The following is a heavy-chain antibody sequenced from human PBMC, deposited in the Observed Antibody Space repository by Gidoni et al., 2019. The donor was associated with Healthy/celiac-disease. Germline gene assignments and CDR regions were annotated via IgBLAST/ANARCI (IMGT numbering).Heavy chain of an antibody. Sequence: QLQLHASGSGLVTPSQTLSPTSAVSGRSISSVGYSWSWIRQPPGKGLEWIGYIYHSGSTYYNPSLKRRGTISEDRSKNQFSLKLSSVTAADTAVYYCARLWTSGIVCDYWGQGTLVTVSS. V-gene: IGHV4-30-2*01. J-gene: IGHJ4*02. CDR2: IYHSGST. D-gene: IGHD3-16*02. CDR3: ARLWTSGIVCDY. CDR1: GRSISSVGYS.